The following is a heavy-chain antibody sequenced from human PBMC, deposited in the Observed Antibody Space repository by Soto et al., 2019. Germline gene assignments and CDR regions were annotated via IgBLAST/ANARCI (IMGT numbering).Heavy chain of an antibody. J-gene: IGHJ4*02. Sequence: QITLKESGPTLVKPTQTLTLTCNFSDFSLTTRGVGVGWIRQPPGKALEWVALIYWNDDQRYNPSLKSRLTVTKDTSKNHGVLTMTNVEPLDTATYYCTHRTPAHGHDFWGPGTLVTVSS. V-gene: IGHV2-5*01. CDR1: DFSLTTRGVG. D-gene: IGHD2-15*01. CDR3: THRTPAHGHDF. CDR2: IYWNDDQ.